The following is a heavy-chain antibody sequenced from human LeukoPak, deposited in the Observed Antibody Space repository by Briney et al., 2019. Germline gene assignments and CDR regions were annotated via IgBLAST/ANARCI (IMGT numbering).Heavy chain of an antibody. CDR1: GFTFTNHW. CDR2: LNEDGSRT. D-gene: IGHD3-10*01. Sequence: GGSLRLSCAGSGFTFTNHWFHWVRQAPGKGLVWVSRLNEDGSRTDYADSVQGRFTISRDNARNTLYLQMNSLRAEDTAVYYCAKGRGAFDIWGQGTMVTVSS. V-gene: IGHV3-74*01. J-gene: IGHJ3*02. CDR3: AKGRGAFDI.